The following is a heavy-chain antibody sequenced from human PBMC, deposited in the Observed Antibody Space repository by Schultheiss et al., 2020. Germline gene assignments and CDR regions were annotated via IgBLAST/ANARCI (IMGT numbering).Heavy chain of an antibody. V-gene: IGHV4-31*03. CDR1: GGSISSSSYY. CDR3: ARGPSDDVFDI. Sequence: SETLSLTCTVSGGSISSSSYYWNWIRLHPGKGLEWIGYIYYSGSTFYNPSLKSRVTISVNTSRNHFSLNLNSVTAADTAVYFCARGPSDDVFDIWGQGTMVTVSS. CDR2: IYYSGST. J-gene: IGHJ3*02.